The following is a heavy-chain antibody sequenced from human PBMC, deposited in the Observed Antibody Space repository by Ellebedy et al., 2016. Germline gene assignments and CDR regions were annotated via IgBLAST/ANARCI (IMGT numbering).Heavy chain of an antibody. CDR3: VMVYAMEYYGMDV. D-gene: IGHD2-8*01. V-gene: IGHV1-18*01. CDR1: GYTFTSYG. Sequence: ASVKVSCKASGYTFTSYGISWVRQAPGQGLEWMGWISAYNGNTNYAQKLQGRVTMTTDTSTSTAYMELRSLRSDDTAVYYCVMVYAMEYYGMDVWGQGTTVTVSS. J-gene: IGHJ6*02. CDR2: ISAYNGNT.